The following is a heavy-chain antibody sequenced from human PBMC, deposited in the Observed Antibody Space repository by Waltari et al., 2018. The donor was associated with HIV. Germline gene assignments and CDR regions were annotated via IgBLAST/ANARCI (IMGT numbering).Heavy chain of an antibody. CDR1: GFTFSSYG. V-gene: IGHV3-30*02. CDR2: IRYDGSNK. Sequence: QVQLVESGGGVVQPGGSLRLSCAASGFTFSSYGMHWVRQAPGKGLEWVAFIRYDGSNKYYADSVKGRFTISRDNSKNTLYLQMNSLRAEDTAVYYCATLGEYYGSGSYPFDYWGQGTLVTVSS. D-gene: IGHD3-10*01. J-gene: IGHJ4*02. CDR3: ATLGEYYGSGSYPFDY.